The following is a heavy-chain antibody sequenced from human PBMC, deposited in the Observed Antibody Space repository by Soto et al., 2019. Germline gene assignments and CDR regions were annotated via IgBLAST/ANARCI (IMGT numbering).Heavy chain of an antibody. CDR3: AREVVTETTWGSFDS. J-gene: IGHJ4*02. Sequence: QVHLVQSGADGRKSGSSVRVSCTASGGGTLSNDAISWVRQAPGQGLEWLGRISPFFGTTDYSQSFQARLTMTGDASTGTVYMDLRSLKSDDTAVYYCAREVVTETTWGSFDSWGQGTLVTVSS. V-gene: IGHV1-69*01. CDR1: GGGTLSNDA. D-gene: IGHD2-21*02. CDR2: ISPFFGTT.